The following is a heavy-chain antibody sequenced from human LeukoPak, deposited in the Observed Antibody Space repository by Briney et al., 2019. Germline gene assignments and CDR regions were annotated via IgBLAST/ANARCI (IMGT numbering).Heavy chain of an antibody. CDR1: GGTFSSYA. D-gene: IGHD3-3*01. V-gene: IGHV1-69*13. J-gene: IGHJ4*02. CDR3: ARDKKSSHYDFWSGYYRNFDY. Sequence: SVKVSCKASGGTFSSYAISWVRQAPGQGLEWMGGIIPIFGTANYAQKFQGRVTITADESTSTAYMELSSLRSEDTAVYYCARDKKSSHYDFWSGYYRNFDYWGQGTLVTVSS. CDR2: IIPIFGTA.